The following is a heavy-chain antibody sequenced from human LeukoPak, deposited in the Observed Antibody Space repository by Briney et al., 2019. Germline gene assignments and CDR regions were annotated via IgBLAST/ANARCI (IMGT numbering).Heavy chain of an antibody. CDR2: ISSSSSYI. J-gene: IGHJ4*02. CDR1: GFTFSSYS. Sequence: PGGSLRLSCAASGFTFSSYSMNWVRQAPGKGLEWVSSISSSSSYIYYADSVKGRFTISRDNAKNSLYLQMNSLRAEDTAVYYCARDPAVFPMYYYDSSGSYYFDYWGQGTLVTVSS. D-gene: IGHD3-22*01. V-gene: IGHV3-21*01. CDR3: ARDPAVFPMYYYDSSGSYYFDY.